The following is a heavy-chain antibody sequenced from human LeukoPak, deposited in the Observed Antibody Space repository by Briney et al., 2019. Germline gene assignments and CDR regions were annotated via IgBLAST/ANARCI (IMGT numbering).Heavy chain of an antibody. CDR3: ARSSMFLGVTFDY. D-gene: IGHD3-10*01. CDR2: VYHSGYT. J-gene: IGHJ4*02. CDR1: GGSVNSSRHY. Sequence: LSETQALICTVSGGSVNSSRHYWGRIRQPPGKALEWIGSVYHSGYTYYNPSLKSRVTISIDTSKNQFSLRLSSVTAADTAVYYCARSSMFLGVTFDYWGERSLLSVSS. V-gene: IGHV4-39*01.